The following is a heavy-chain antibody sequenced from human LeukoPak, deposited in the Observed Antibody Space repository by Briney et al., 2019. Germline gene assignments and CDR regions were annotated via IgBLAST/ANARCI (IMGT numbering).Heavy chain of an antibody. J-gene: IGHJ4*02. V-gene: IGHV3-23*01. CDR3: AKDPTYYGDYEGY. CDR2: ISGSGGST. CDR1: GFTFSSYA. Sequence: PGGSLRLSCAASGFTFSSYAMSWVRQAPGKGLQWVSAISGSGGSTYYADSVKGRFTISRDNSKNMLYLQMNSLRAEDTAVYYCAKDPTYYGDYEGYWGQGTLVTVSS. D-gene: IGHD4-17*01.